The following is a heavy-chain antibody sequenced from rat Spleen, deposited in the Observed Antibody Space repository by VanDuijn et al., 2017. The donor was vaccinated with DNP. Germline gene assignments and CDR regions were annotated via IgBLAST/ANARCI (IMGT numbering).Heavy chain of an antibody. CDR2: TNYDGGST. Sequence: EVQLVESGGGLVQPGRSLKLSCAASGFTFSDDYMAWVRPAPSKGLEWVAYTNYDGGSTYNGDSVKSRFTISRDNAKSTLYLQMNSLRSEDMATYYCARHVLPLRIWDYWGQGVTVTVSS. V-gene: IGHV5-22*01. D-gene: IGHD1-6*01. J-gene: IGHJ2*01. CDR3: ARHVLPLRIWDY. CDR1: GFTFSDDY.